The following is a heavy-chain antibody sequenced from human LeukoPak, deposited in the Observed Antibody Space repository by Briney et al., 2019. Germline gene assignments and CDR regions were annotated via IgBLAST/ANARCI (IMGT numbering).Heavy chain of an antibody. V-gene: IGHV3-33*06. CDR3: AKDMYSYGHGYFDY. D-gene: IGHD5-18*01. CDR1: GFTFSSYG. Sequence: GGSLRLSCAASGFTFSSYGMHWVRQAPGKGLEWVAVIWYDGSNKYYADSVKGRFTISRDNSKDTLYLQMNSLRAEDTAVYYCAKDMYSYGHGYFDYWGQGTLVTVSS. J-gene: IGHJ4*02. CDR2: IWYDGSNK.